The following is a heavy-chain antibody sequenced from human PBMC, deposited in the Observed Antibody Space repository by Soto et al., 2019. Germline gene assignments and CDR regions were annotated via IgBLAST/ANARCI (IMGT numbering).Heavy chain of an antibody. D-gene: IGHD1-26*01. CDR3: TRALSGSYDH. CDR2: TYYRSKWST. J-gene: IGHJ5*02. Sequence: SQTLSLTCXISGDSVSSKSAAWNWIRQSPSRGLEWLGRTYYRSKWSTDYAISVKSRITINPDTSNNHFSLQLKSVTPEDTAVYYCTRALSGSYDHWGQGTLVTVSS. CDR1: GDSVSSKSAA. V-gene: IGHV6-1*01.